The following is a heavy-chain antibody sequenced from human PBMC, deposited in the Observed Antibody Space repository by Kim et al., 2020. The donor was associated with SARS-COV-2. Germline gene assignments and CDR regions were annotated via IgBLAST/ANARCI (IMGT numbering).Heavy chain of an antibody. CDR2: ISAYNGNT. V-gene: IGHV1-18*01. D-gene: IGHD3-22*01. Sequence: ASVKVSCKASGYTFTSYGISWVRQAPGQGLEWMGWISAYNGNTNYAQKLQGRVTMTTDTSTSTAYMELRSLRSDDTAVYYCARDHFFSGERMKKWLLHPFDYWGQGTLVTVSS. CDR3: ARDHFFSGERMKKWLLHPFDY. J-gene: IGHJ4*02. CDR1: GYTFTSYG.